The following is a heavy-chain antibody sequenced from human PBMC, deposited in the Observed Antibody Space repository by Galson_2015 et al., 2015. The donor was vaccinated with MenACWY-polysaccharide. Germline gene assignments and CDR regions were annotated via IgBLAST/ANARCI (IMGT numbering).Heavy chain of an antibody. V-gene: IGHV4-59*01. CDR2: INYSGST. Sequence: ETLSLTCTVSGGSLSGYYWNWIRQPPGKGLEWVGYINYSGSTNHNPSLKSRVTMSVDTSKNQFSLNLTSVTDADTAVYYCARAIAVAGQRRDFDLWGRGTLVTVSS. CDR3: ARAIAVAGQRRDFDL. CDR1: GGSLSGYY. J-gene: IGHJ2*01. D-gene: IGHD6-19*01.